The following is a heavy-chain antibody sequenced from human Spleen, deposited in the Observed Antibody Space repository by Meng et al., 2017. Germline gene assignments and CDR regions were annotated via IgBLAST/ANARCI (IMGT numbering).Heavy chain of an antibody. CDR2: INHSGST. V-gene: IGHV4-34*01. CDR1: GGSFSDYY. D-gene: IGHD4-11*01. Sequence: QGPLKPWAAGRLKPSGTLPLTCVVSGGSFSDYYWSWIRQPPGKGLEWIGEINHSGSTNYNPSLESRATISVDTSQNNLSLKLSSVTAADSAVYYCARGPTTMAHDFDYWGQGTLVTVSS. J-gene: IGHJ4*02. CDR3: ARGPTTMAHDFDY.